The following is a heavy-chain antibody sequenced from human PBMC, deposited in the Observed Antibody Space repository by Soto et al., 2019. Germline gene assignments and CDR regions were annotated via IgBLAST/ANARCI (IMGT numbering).Heavy chain of an antibody. Sequence: VAEGSSASRGGCRIWIRQSPGQGLEWIGYIYQGGSAYDNPSLKTRVTILVDRSNNQFSLNLTSVTAADTAVYYCARAFYGVDLRGQGTTVTVSS. CDR1: EGSSASRGGC. CDR2: IYQGGSA. V-gene: IGHV4-30-2*06. J-gene: IGHJ6*02. CDR3: ARAFYGVDL.